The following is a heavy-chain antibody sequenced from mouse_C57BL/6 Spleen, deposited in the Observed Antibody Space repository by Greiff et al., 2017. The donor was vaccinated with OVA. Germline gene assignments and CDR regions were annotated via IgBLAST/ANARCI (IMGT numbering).Heavy chain of an antibody. CDR1: GYTFTSYW. CDR3: ARREYDYGDWYFDV. D-gene: IGHD2-4*01. J-gene: IGHJ1*03. CDR2: IDPSDSYT. Sequence: VQLQQPGAELVMPGASVKLSCKASGYTFTSYWMHWVKQRPGQGLEWIGEIDPSDSYTNYNQKFKGKSTLTVDKSSSTAYMQLSSLTSEDSAVYYCARREYDYGDWYFDVWGTGTTVTVSS. V-gene: IGHV1-69*01.